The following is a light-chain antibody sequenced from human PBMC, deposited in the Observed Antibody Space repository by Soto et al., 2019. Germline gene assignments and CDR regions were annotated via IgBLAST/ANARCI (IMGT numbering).Light chain of an antibody. Sequence: EIVMTQSPATLSVSPGERATLSCRASQSVSINLAGYQQKPGQAPRLLIYGTSTRATGIHARFSGSGSGTDSTLAITTLQSDDLVVYYYQPYYNWPPYTCGQGPRLYIK. V-gene: IGKV3-15*01. CDR3: QPYYNWPPYT. CDR2: GTS. J-gene: IGKJ5*01. CDR1: QSVSIN.